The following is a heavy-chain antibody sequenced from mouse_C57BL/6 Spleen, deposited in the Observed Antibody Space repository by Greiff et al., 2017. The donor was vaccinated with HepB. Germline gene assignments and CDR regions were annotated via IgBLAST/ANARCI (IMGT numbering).Heavy chain of an antibody. J-gene: IGHJ4*01. V-gene: IGHV1-80*01. Sequence: QVQLQQSGAELVKPGASVKISCKASGYAFSSYWMNWVKRRPGKGLEWIGQIYPGDGDTNYNGKFKGKATLTADKSSSTAYMQLSSLTSEDSAVYFCARSYGLSMDYWGQGTSVTVSS. CDR1: GYAFSSYW. CDR2: IYPGDGDT. CDR3: ARSYGLSMDY. D-gene: IGHD1-1*02.